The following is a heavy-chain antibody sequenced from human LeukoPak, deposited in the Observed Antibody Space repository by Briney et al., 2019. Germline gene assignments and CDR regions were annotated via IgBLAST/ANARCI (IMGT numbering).Heavy chain of an antibody. Sequence: PGGSLRLSCAASGFTFSSYGMSWVRQAPGKGLEWVSRINSDGSSTTYADSVKGRFTISRDNAKNTLYLQMNSLRAEDTAFYYCARVQQYDKFDYWGQGTLVTVSS. CDR2: INSDGSST. CDR1: GFTFSSYG. V-gene: IGHV3-74*01. D-gene: IGHD3-22*01. J-gene: IGHJ4*02. CDR3: ARVQQYDKFDY.